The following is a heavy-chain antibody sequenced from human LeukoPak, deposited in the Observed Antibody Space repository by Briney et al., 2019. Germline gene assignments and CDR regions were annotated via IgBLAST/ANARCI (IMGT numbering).Heavy chain of an antibody. Sequence: PGGSLRLSCEASGLTFSNHGMSWVRQAPGKGLQWVSAITGDGTTTFYADSVKGRFTISRDNSKNMLYLQMSSLRAEDTAIYYCAKMQGYFDYWGQRTLVPVSS. V-gene: IGHV3-23*01. J-gene: IGHJ4*02. CDR2: ITGDGTTT. CDR3: AKMQGYFDY. CDR1: GLTFSNHG.